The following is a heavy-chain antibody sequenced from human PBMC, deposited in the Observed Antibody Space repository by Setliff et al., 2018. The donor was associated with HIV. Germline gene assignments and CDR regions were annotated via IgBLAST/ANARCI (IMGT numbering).Heavy chain of an antibody. J-gene: IGHJ6*02. CDR2: ISAYNGNT. D-gene: IGHD6-13*01. Sequence: ASVKVSCKASGYTFTSYGISWVRQAPGQGLEWMGWISAYNGNTNYAQKLQGRVTVTTDTSTSTAYMELRSLRSNDTAVYYCARGYSAAGTLYYYGMDVWGQGTTVTVSS. CDR1: GYTFTSYG. CDR3: ARGYSAAGTLYYYGMDV. V-gene: IGHV1-18*01.